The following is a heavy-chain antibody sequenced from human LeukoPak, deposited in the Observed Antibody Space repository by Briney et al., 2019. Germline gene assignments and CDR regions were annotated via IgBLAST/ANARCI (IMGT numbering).Heavy chain of an antibody. Sequence: SETLSLTCTVSGGSISSSSYYWGWIRQPPGKGLEWIGSIYYSGSTYYNPSLKSRVTISVDTSKNQFSLKLSSVTAADTAVYYCATQTTYYYDSSGHYYFDYWGQGTLVTVPS. CDR3: ATQTTYYYDSSGHYYFDY. J-gene: IGHJ4*02. D-gene: IGHD3-22*01. V-gene: IGHV4-39*01. CDR1: GGSISSSSYY. CDR2: IYYSGST.